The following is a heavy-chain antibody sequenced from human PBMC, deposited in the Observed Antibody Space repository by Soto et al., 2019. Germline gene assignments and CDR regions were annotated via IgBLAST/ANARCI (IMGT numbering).Heavy chain of an antibody. Sequence: GGSLRLSCAASGFTFSNFAMSWVRQAPGKGLEWVSTINGGSSATFYADSVMGRFTISRDNSKNTLYLQMDRLGAEDTAVYYCAKVPFSPGRTRRPNDYWGQGTLVTVSS. V-gene: IGHV3-23*01. CDR2: INGGSSAT. J-gene: IGHJ4*02. CDR1: GFTFSNFA. D-gene: IGHD1-1*01. CDR3: AKVPFSPGRTRRPNDY.